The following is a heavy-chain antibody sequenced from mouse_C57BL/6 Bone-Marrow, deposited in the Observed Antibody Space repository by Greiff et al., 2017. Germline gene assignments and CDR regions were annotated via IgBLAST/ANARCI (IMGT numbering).Heavy chain of an antibody. J-gene: IGHJ2*01. CDR1: GFSLTSYG. Sequence: QVQLQQSGPGLVQPSQSLSITCTVSGFSLTSYGVHWVRQSPGKGLEWLGVIWSGGSTDSNEAFIYKLCIRQDNSKSQVFYKMHSLQSYDTAIYYVARNPLWLRQGYDLDYWGQGTTLTVSS. CDR2: IWSGGST. D-gene: IGHD2-2*01. V-gene: IGHV2-2*03. CDR3: ARNPLWLRQGYDLDY.